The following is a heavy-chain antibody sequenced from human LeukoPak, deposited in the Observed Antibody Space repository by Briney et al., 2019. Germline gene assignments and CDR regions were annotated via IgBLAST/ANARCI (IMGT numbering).Heavy chain of an antibody. CDR3: ARDEEFYYYMDV. Sequence: KPSQTLSLTCTVSGGPTSSGSYYWRWIRQPAGKGLEWIGRIYTSGSTNYNPSLKSRLTISVDTSKNQFSLKLSSVTAADTAVYYCARDEEFYYYMDVWGKGTTVTVSS. V-gene: IGHV4-61*02. J-gene: IGHJ6*03. CDR1: GGPTSSGSYY. CDR2: IYTSGST.